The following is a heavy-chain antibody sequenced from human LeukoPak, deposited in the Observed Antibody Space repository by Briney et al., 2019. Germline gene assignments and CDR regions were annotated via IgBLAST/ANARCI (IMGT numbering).Heavy chain of an antibody. J-gene: IGHJ4*02. CDR1: GFTFNNYW. Sequence: GGSLRLSCVASGFTFNNYWMSWVRQAPGKGLEWVANIDQDGSAKFYVDSVKGRFTISRDNSKNTLYLQMNSLRGEDTAVYYCARRSYCGGDCLFYFDYWGQGTLVTVSS. CDR3: ARRSYCGGDCLFYFDY. V-gene: IGHV3-7*01. CDR2: IDQDGSAK. D-gene: IGHD2-21*01.